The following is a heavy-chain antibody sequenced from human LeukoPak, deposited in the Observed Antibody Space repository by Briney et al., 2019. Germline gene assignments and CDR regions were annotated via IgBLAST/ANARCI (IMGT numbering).Heavy chain of an antibody. CDR1: GYTFTSYG. V-gene: IGHV1-18*01. D-gene: IGHD3-3*01. J-gene: IGHJ4*02. Sequence: ASVKVSCEASGYTFTSYGISWVRQAPGQGLEWMGWISAYNGNTNYAQKLQGRVTMTTDTSTSTAYMELRSLRSDDTAVYYCARDSRTYYDFWSGYSSTLYFDYWGQGTLVTVSS. CDR3: ARDSRTYYDFWSGYSSTLYFDY. CDR2: ISAYNGNT.